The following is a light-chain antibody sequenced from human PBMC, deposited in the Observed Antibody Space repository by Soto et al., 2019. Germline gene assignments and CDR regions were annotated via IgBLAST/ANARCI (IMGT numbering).Light chain of an antibody. CDR3: SLYTSSSTFV. Sequence: CPGTSSDLGRYNRVSWYQQPPGTAPKLLIYEVRNRPSGVPDRFSGSKSANTASLTISGLQAEDGADYYCSLYTSSSTFVFGTGTKVTVL. CDR2: EVR. J-gene: IGLJ1*01. V-gene: IGLV2-18*01. CDR1: SSDLGRYNR.